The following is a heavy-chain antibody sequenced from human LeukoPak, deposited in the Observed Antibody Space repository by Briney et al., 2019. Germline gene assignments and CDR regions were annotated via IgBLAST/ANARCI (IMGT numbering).Heavy chain of an antibody. CDR1: GGSFSGYY. V-gene: IGHV4-34*01. J-gene: IGHJ6*03. CDR2: INHSGST. D-gene: IGHD3-16*02. CDR3: ARVMFRGVIDYYYYMDV. Sequence: PSETLSLTCAVYGGSFSGYYWSWIRQPPGKGLEWIGEINHSGSTNYNPSLKSRVTISVDTSKNQFSLKLSSVTAADTAVYYCARVMFRGVIDYYYYMDVWGRGTPVTISS.